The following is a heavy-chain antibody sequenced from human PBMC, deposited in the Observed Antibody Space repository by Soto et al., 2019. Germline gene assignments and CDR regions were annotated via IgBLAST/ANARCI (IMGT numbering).Heavy chain of an antibody. CDR2: IYYSGTT. J-gene: IGHJ4*02. Sequence: SETLSLTCTVSGDSITSNSYFWAWIRQPPGKGLEWIGSIYYSGTTYYNPSLKSRVTISVDRSKNQFSLKLSSVTAADTAVYSCATHFSVYYFDFWGQGAPVTVSS. V-gene: IGHV4-39*01. CDR1: GDSITSNSYF. CDR3: ATHFSVYYFDF.